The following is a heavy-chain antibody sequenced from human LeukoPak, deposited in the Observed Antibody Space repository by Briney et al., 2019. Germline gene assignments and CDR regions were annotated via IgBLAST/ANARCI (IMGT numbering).Heavy chain of an antibody. J-gene: IGHJ4*02. V-gene: IGHV3-74*03. CDR3: VRESPHSDY. D-gene: IGHD2-21*01. Sequence: GGSLRLSCAASGFTFSSYWMHWVRQAPGKGLVWASRIKSDGSSTMYADSVKGRFTISRDNAKNTLYLQMNSLRAEDTAVYYCVRESPHSDYWGQGTLVTVSS. CDR2: IKSDGSST. CDR1: GFTFSSYW.